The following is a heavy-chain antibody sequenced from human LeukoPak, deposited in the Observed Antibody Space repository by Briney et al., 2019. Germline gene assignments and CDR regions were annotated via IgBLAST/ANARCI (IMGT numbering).Heavy chain of an antibody. CDR1: GFTITTYA. D-gene: IGHD1-26*01. V-gene: IGHV3-23*01. J-gene: IGHJ4*02. CDR2: IGGGGTE. CDR3: ARAQGAFDY. Sequence: GGSLRLSCSASGFTITTYALNWARPAPGKGLDWVSGIGGGGTEYYAESVKGSFIISSHSSQKLVHLQMNSLTVEDTAVYYCARAQGAFDYWGQGTLVTVSS.